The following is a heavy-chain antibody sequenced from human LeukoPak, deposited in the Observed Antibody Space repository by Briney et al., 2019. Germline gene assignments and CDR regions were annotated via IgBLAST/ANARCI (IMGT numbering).Heavy chain of an antibody. CDR1: GFTFSSYA. Sequence: SGGSLRLSCAASGFTFSSYAMSWVRQAPGKGLEWVSGISGSDGSTYYADSVKGRFTISRDNSKNMLYLQVNSLRADDTAVYYCVRDFRSADYWGQGILVTVSS. CDR2: ISGSDGST. J-gene: IGHJ4*02. V-gene: IGHV3-23*01. CDR3: VRDFRSADY.